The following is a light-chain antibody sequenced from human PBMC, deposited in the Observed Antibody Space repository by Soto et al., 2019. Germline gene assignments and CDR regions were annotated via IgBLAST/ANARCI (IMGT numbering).Light chain of an antibody. CDR3: QQYLDWPLT. J-gene: IGKJ4*01. Sequence: EIVMTQSPGTLSVSPGERVTLSCRASQSVTTNLAWYQQKPGQTPRLLIYDISARASGIPGRFSGSGSGTDFTLTISSPQSEDSAVYYCQQYLDWPLTFGGGTKVEI. V-gene: IGKV3-15*01. CDR1: QSVTTN. CDR2: DIS.